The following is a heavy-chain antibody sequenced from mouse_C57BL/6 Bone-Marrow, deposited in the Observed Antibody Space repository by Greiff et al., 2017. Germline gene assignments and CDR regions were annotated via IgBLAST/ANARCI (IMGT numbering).Heavy chain of an antibody. J-gene: IGHJ1*03. Sequence: VQLQQPGAELVKPGASVKLSCKASGYTFTSYWMHWVKQRPGRGLEWIGRIDPNSGGNKSNEKFKSKATLTVDKPSSTAYMQLRSLTSEDSAVYYCAGYYYGSTLYWDFDVWGTGTTVTVSS. CDR2: IDPNSGGN. CDR1: GYTFTSYW. D-gene: IGHD1-1*01. CDR3: AGYYYGSTLYWDFDV. V-gene: IGHV1-72*01.